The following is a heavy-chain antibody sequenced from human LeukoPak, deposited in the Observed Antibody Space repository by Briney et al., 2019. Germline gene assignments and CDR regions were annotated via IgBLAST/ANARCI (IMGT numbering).Heavy chain of an antibody. V-gene: IGHV3-48*01. CDR1: GFTFSSYS. Sequence: GGSLRLSCAASGFTFSSYSMNWVRQAPGKGLEWISYISSFSGTIDYADSVKGRFTITRDNAKNSLYLQMNSLRAEDTAVYYCARVPKPPRRYYDPNFDYWGQGTLVTVSS. D-gene: IGHD3-3*01. J-gene: IGHJ4*02. CDR2: ISSFSGTI. CDR3: ARVPKPPRRYYDPNFDY.